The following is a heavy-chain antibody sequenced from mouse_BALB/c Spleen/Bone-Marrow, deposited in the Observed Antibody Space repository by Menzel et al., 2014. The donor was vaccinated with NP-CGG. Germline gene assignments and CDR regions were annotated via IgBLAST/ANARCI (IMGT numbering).Heavy chain of an antibody. CDR3: ARVTTDLYFXX. D-gene: IGHD1-1*01. CDR2: INPYNGDS. V-gene: IGHV1-20*02. J-gene: IGHJ1*01. CDR1: GYSFTGYF. Sequence: EVQLQQSGPELVKTGASVKISCKASGYSFTGYFMNWVIQSHGKSLEWIGRINPYNGDSFYNQKFKGKATLTVDKSSSTXHMELRSLASEDSAVYYCARVTTDLYFXXXXAGTTVTVSS.